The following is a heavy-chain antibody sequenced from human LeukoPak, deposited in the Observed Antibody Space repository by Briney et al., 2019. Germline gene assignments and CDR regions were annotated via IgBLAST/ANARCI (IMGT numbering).Heavy chain of an antibody. CDR1: GFTFSSYA. J-gene: IGHJ4*02. D-gene: IGHD6-13*01. Sequence: GGSLRLSCAASGFTFSSYAMSWVRQAPGKGLEWVSVISGSGDSTYYADSVKGRFTISRDNSKNTVYLQMNSLRAEDTAVYYCARVGSIAAAGTPDYWGQGTLVTVSS. V-gene: IGHV3-23*01. CDR2: ISGSGDST. CDR3: ARVGSIAAAGTPDY.